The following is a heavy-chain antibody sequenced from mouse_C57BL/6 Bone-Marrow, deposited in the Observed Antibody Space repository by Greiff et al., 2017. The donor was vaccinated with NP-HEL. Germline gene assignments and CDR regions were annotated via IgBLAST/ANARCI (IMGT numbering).Heavy chain of an antibody. J-gene: IGHJ2*01. Sequence: QVQLKESGAELVKPGASVKISCKVSGYTFTAHTLPWMTQRPEQGLEWIGYIYPRDGSTKYNEKFKGKATLTADKSSSTAYMQLNSLTSEDSAVYFCARGLYYYGSSNFFDYWGQGTTLTVSS. D-gene: IGHD1-1*01. CDR3: ARGLYYYGSSNFFDY. V-gene: IGHV1-78*01. CDR1: GYTFTAHT. CDR2: IYPRDGST.